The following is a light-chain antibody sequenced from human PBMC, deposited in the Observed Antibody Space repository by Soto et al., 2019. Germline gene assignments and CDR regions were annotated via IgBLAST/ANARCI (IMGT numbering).Light chain of an antibody. CDR3: QQYNTWLWT. CDR1: QSINAH. CDR2: GAS. J-gene: IGKJ1*01. V-gene: IGKV3-15*01. Sequence: EVVMTQSPATLSVSPGERVTLSCRASQSINAHLAWYQQKPGQAPRLLIHGASTRATGIPARFSGSGFGTGFLLTFSSLQSEDFAVYYCQQYNTWLWTFGQGTKVEIQ.